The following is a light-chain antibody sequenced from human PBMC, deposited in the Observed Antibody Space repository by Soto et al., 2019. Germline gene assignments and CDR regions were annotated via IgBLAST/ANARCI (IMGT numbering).Light chain of an antibody. J-gene: IGKJ1*01. CDR3: HHYNSDPWT. CDR2: DAS. Sequence: DIEMTQSPSTLSASDGDRVTITCRASQTIRRWLAWYQQRPGKAPKVRIYDASTLESGVPARFSGSGSETEFTLTISSLQPEDSATYYCHHYNSDPWTFGQGNKVEIE. V-gene: IGKV1-5*01. CDR1: QTIRRW.